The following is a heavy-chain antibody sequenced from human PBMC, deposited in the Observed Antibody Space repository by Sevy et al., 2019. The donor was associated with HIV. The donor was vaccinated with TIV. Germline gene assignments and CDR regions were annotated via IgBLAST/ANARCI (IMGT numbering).Heavy chain of an antibody. D-gene: IGHD3-10*01. V-gene: IGHV3-23*01. Sequence: GGSLRLSCAASGFTFSSYAMSWVRQAPGKGLDWISAVSGNGGHTYYADSVKGRFTISRDNSKNTLFLQMNSLRAEDTAVYYCAKDIQRGGAFDNWGQGTMVTVSS. CDR3: AKDIQRGGAFDN. CDR2: VSGNGGHT. CDR1: GFTFSSYA. J-gene: IGHJ3*02.